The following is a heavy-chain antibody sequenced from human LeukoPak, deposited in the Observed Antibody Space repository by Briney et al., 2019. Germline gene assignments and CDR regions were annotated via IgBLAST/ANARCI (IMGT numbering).Heavy chain of an antibody. J-gene: IGHJ4*02. CDR3: ASVDTAMVTIGEY. CDR1: GFTFSSYW. Sequence: PGGSLRLSCAASGFTFSSYWMHWVRQVPGKGLVWVSRINSEGSSTSYADSVKGRFTISRDNAKNTLYLQMNSLRAEDTAVYYCASVDTAMVTIGEYWGQGTLVTVSS. V-gene: IGHV3-74*01. D-gene: IGHD5-18*01. CDR2: INSEGSST.